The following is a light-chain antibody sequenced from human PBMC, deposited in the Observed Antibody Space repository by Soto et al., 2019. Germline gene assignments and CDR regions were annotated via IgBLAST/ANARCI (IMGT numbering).Light chain of an antibody. Sequence: DIQMTQSPSTLSASVGDRVTITCRASQTISTWLAWYQQKPGKAPKLLISKASSLEGGVPSRFRGSGPGTEFTLTISSLQPDDFATYYCQQYTDYSRTFGQGTKVDIK. CDR3: QQYTDYSRT. V-gene: IGKV1-5*03. CDR1: QTISTW. CDR2: KAS. J-gene: IGKJ1*01.